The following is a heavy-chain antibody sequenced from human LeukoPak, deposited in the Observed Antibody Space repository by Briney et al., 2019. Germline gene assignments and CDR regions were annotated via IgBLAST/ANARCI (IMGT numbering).Heavy chain of an antibody. CDR3: AKDIELH. J-gene: IGHJ4*02. CDR1: GFTFSSYS. D-gene: IGHD1-26*01. Sequence: GGSLRLSCAASGFTFSSYSMNWVRQAPGKGLEWVGRIKSKTDGGTTDYAAPVKGRFTISRDDSKNTLYLQMNSLRAEDTAVYYCAKDIELHWGRGTLVTVSS. V-gene: IGHV3-15*01. CDR2: IKSKTDGGTT.